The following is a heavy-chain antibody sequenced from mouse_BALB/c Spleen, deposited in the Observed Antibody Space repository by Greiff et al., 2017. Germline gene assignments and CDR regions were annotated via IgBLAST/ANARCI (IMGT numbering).Heavy chain of an antibody. CDR2: ISDGGSYT. Sequence: EVKLMESGGGLVKPGGSLKLSCAASGFTFSDYYMYWVRQTPEKRLEWVATISDGGSYTYYPDSVKGRFTISRDNAKNNLYLQMSSLKSEDTAMYYCARGGYYGSPGAMDYWGQGTSVTVSS. CDR3: ARGGYYGSPGAMDY. D-gene: IGHD1-1*01. V-gene: IGHV5-4*02. CDR1: GFTFSDYY. J-gene: IGHJ4*01.